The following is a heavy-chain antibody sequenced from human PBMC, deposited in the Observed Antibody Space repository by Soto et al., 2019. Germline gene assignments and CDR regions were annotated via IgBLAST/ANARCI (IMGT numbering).Heavy chain of an antibody. CDR1: GFPFSTYS. CDR3: ARTYDILTGHFYY. CDR2: ISSTSSYI. V-gene: IGHV3-21*01. Sequence: EVQLVESGGGLVKPGGSLRLSCAASGFPFSTYSMNWVRQAPAKGLEWVSSISSTSSYIYYADSVKGRFTISRDNAKTSLYLQMRSLRVEDTAVYYFARTYDILTGHFYYWGQGTLVTVSS. J-gene: IGHJ4*02. D-gene: IGHD3-9*01.